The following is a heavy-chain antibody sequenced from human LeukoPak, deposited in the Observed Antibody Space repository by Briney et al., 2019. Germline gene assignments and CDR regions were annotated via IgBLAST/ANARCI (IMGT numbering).Heavy chain of an antibody. CDR2: IKSKTDGGTT. V-gene: IGHV3-15*01. Sequence: GGSLRLSCAASGFTFSNDWMSWVRQAPGQGLEWVGRIKSKTDGGTTDYAPHVKGRFTIARDDSKNTLYLQMNSLKTEDTAGYYCTTEDYYDSSGYYPTVFDYWGQGTLVTVSS. CDR3: TTEDYYDSSGYYPTVFDY. D-gene: IGHD3-22*01. J-gene: IGHJ4*02. CDR1: GFTFSNDW.